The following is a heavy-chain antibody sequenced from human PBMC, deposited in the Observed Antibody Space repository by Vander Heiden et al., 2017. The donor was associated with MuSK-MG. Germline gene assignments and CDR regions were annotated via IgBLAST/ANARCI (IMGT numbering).Heavy chain of an antibody. CDR3: ARRVPYSSGWSFDI. D-gene: IGHD6-19*01. J-gene: IGHJ3*02. V-gene: IGHV4-59*08. CDR1: GGPISSYY. Sequence: QMQLQASGPGLVKPSETLSLTCTVPGGPISSYYWSWIRQHPGKGLEWIGYIYYSGSTNYNPPLKSRVTISVDTSKNQFSLKLSSVTAADTAVYYCARRVPYSSGWSFDIWGQGTMVTVSS. CDR2: IYYSGST.